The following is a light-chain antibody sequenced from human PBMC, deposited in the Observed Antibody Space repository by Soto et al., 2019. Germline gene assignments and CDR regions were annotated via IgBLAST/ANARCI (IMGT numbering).Light chain of an antibody. CDR2: DAS. V-gene: IGKV1-33*01. CDR1: QDITKS. CDR3: QQYDTLPPVT. Sequence: DIQMTQSPSFLSASVGDRVTITCRASQDITKSLNWYQQKPGKAPKLLICDASNLETGVPSRFSGSGSGTDFTFTNSSLQHEDFATYFCQQYDTLPPVTFGPGTKVDIK. J-gene: IGKJ3*01.